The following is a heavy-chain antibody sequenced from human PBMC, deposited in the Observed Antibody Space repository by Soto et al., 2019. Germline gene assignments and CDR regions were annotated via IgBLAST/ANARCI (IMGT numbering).Heavy chain of an antibody. V-gene: IGHV4-59*11. Sequence: SETLSLTCTVSDGAIRGHFWSWIRQPPGKGLEWVGLVYSSGSTHYNPSLKSRVTISIDTSKNQISLKLKSVTSADPAVYYCARGGAPYNWFDPWGRGTLVTVSS. CDR3: ARGGAPYNWFDP. D-gene: IGHD3-16*01. CDR1: DGAIRGHF. CDR2: VYSSGST. J-gene: IGHJ5*02.